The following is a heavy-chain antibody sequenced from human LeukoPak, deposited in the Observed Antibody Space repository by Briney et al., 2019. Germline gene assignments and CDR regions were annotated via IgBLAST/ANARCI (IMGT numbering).Heavy chain of an antibody. D-gene: IGHD3-22*01. CDR3: ARIEGYDSSGYYPYDY. V-gene: IGHV1-2*02. CDR1: GYTFTGYY. J-gene: IGHJ4*02. Sequence: ASVKVSCKASGYTFTGYYMHWVRQAPGQGREWMGWINPNSGGTNYAQKFQGRVTMTRDTSISTAYMELSRLRSDDTAVYYCARIEGYDSSGYYPYDYWGQGTLVTVSS. CDR2: INPNSGGT.